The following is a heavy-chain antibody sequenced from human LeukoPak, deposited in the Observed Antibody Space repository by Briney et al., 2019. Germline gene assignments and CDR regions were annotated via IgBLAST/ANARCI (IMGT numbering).Heavy chain of an antibody. CDR1: GYTFTSYG. J-gene: IGHJ4*02. CDR3: ATAETYEQQGVGGFDY. Sequence: ASVKVSCKASGYTFTSYGISWVRQAPEQGLEWMGWISAYNGNTNYAQKLQGRVTMTTDTSTSTAYMELRSLRSDDTAVYYCATAETYEQQGVGGFDYWGQGTLVTVSS. D-gene: IGHD6-13*01. V-gene: IGHV1-18*01. CDR2: ISAYNGNT.